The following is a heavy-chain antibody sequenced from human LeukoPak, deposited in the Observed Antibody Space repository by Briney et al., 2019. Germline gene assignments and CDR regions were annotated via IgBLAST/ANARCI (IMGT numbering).Heavy chain of an antibody. CDR3: ARGVLYSSGRVFRH. Sequence: SETLSLTCTVSGGSISGPYWNWIRQPPGKGLEWIGEINHSGSTNYNPSLKSRVTISVDTSKNQFSLKLSSVTAADTAVYYCARGVLYSSGRVFRHWGQGTLVTVSS. CDR1: GGSISGPY. CDR2: INHSGST. J-gene: IGHJ4*02. D-gene: IGHD6-19*01. V-gene: IGHV4-34*01.